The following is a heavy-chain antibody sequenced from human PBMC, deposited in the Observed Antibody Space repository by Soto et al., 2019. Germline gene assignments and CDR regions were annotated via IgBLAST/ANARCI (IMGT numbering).Heavy chain of an antibody. J-gene: IGHJ3*02. Sequence: RSVTCTVSGGSISSYYWSWIRQPPGKGLEWIGYIYYSGSTNYNPSLKSRVTISVDTSKNQFSLKLSSVTAADTAVYYCARDRGDFWSGPQGAFDIWGQGTLVTV. CDR2: IYYSGST. CDR1: GGSISSYY. V-gene: IGHV4-59*01. CDR3: ARDRGDFWSGPQGAFDI. D-gene: IGHD3-3*01.